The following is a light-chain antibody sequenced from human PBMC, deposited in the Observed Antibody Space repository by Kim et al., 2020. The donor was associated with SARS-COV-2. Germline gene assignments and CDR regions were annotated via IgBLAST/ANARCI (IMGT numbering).Light chain of an antibody. J-gene: IGKJ1*01. CDR2: AAS. CDR3: LQHYDYPWT. V-gene: IGKV1-17*03. Sequence: ASVGDRVNITCRASQDIGNYLTWFQQTPGKVPKRLMYAASNLESGVPSRFSGSESGTEFTLTISSLQPEDFATYYCLQHYDYPWTFGQGTKVDIK. CDR1: QDIGNY.